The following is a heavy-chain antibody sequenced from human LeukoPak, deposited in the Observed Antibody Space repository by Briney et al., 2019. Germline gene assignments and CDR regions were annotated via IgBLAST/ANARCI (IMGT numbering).Heavy chain of an antibody. CDR1: GFTFSSYA. V-gene: IGHV3-30-3*01. D-gene: IGHD2/OR15-2a*01. Sequence: GGSLRLSCAASGFTFSSYAMHWVRQAPGKGLEWVAVISCDGSNKYYADSVKGRFTISKDNAKNTVYLQMNSLRAEDTAVYYCVSFYETYWGRGTLVTVSS. CDR2: ISCDGSNK. J-gene: IGHJ4*02. CDR3: VSFYETY.